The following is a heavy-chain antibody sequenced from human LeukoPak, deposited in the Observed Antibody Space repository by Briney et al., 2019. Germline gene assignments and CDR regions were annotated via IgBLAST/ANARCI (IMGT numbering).Heavy chain of an antibody. J-gene: IGHJ6*03. Sequence: GRSLRLSCAASGFTFSSYGMHWVRQAPGKGLEWVAVIWYDGSNKYYADSVKGRFTISRDNSKNTLYLQMNSLRAEDTAVYYCARNPSGIAARPWYYYTDVWGKGTTVTVSS. V-gene: IGHV3-33*01. CDR1: GFTFSSYG. CDR2: IWYDGSNK. D-gene: IGHD6-6*01. CDR3: ARNPSGIAARPWYYYTDV.